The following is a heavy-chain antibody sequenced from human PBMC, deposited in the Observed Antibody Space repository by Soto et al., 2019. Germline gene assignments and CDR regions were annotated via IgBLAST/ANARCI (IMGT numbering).Heavy chain of an antibody. J-gene: IGHJ6*02. CDR1: GGSISSGGNY. V-gene: IGHV4-31*03. CDR3: ARDPSIADFYGMDV. CDR2: SYYSGST. D-gene: IGHD6-13*01. Sequence: QVQLQESGPGLVKPSQTLSLTCSVSGGSISSGGNYWNWIRQHPGKGLEWIGYSYYSGSTYYNPSLKSRVTISVDTSKNQFSLKLSSVTAADTAVYYCARDPSIADFYGMDVWGQGTTVTVSS.